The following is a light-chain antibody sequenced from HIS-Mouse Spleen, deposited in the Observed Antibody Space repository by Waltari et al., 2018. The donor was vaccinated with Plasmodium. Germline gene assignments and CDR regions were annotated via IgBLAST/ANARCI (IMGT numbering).Light chain of an antibody. CDR2: AAS. J-gene: IGKJ1*01. V-gene: IGKV1-39*01. CDR1: QSISSY. CDR3: QQSYSTWT. Sequence: DIVMTQSPSSLSASVGDRVTITCRASQSISSYLNWYQQKPGKAPKLLIYAASSLQSGVPSRFSGSGSGTDFTLTISSLQPEDFATYYCQQSYSTWTFGQGTKVEIK.